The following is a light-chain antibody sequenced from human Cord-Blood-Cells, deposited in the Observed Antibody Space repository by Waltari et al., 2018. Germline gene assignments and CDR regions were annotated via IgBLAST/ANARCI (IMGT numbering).Light chain of an antibody. V-gene: IGKV3-11*01. CDR1: QSVSSN. Sequence: EIVLTHSPATLSLSPGERATLPCRASQSVSSNLAWYQQKPGQAPRLLIYDASNRATGIPARFSGSGSGTDFTLTISSLEPEDFAVYYCQQRSNWPLTFGGGTKVEIK. CDR2: DAS. CDR3: QQRSNWPLT. J-gene: IGKJ4*01.